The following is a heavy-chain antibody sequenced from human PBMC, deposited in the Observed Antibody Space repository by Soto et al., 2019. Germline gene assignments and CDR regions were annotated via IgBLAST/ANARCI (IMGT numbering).Heavy chain of an antibody. Sequence: VGSLRLSCAASGFTFSSYGMHWVRQAPGKGLEWVAVISYDGSNKYYADSVKGRFTISRDNSKNTLYLQMNSLRAEDTAVYYCAKPVLRFLEWDSNWFDPWGQGTLVTVSS. CDR1: GFTFSSYG. J-gene: IGHJ5*02. V-gene: IGHV3-30*18. D-gene: IGHD3-3*01. CDR2: ISYDGSNK. CDR3: AKPVLRFLEWDSNWFDP.